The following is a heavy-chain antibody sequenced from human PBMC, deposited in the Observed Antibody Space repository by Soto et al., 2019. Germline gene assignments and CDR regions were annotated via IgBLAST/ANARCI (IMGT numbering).Heavy chain of an antibody. CDR3: ASNQYYDDSSGPALNWFDP. V-gene: IGHV1-69*01. CDR2: IIPIFGTA. D-gene: IGHD3-22*01. Sequence: QVQLVQSVAEVKKPGSSVKVSCKASGGTFSSYAISWVRQAPGQGLEWMGGIIPIFGTANYAQKFQGRVTITADESTSTAYRELSSLRSEDTAVYYCASNQYYDDSSGPALNWFDPWGQGNLVTVSA. J-gene: IGHJ5*02. CDR1: GGTFSSYA.